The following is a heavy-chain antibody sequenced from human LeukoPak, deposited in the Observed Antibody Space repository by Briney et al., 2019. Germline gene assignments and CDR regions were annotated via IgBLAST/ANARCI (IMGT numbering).Heavy chain of an antibody. V-gene: IGHV3-72*01. CDR3: ARMNRIGGTYFFDY. Sequence: GGSLTLSCAASGFTFSDHYMDWVRQAPGKGLEWVGRTRNKANSYSTAYAASVRDRFTISTDVSENSLYLQMSCLQTEDTAVYYCARMNRIGGTYFFDYWGQGTLVTVSS. CDR1: GFTFSDHY. D-gene: IGHD1-26*01. CDR2: TRNKANSYST. J-gene: IGHJ4*02.